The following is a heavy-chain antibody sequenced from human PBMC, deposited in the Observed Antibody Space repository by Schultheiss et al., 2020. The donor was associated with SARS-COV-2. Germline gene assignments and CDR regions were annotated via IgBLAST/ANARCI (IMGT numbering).Heavy chain of an antibody. J-gene: IGHJ4*02. D-gene: IGHD6-6*01. CDR1: GFTFSSYA. CDR2: ISGSGGST. V-gene: IGHV3-23*01. CDR3: PRDRGGPFGRSSPDY. Sequence: GGSLRLSCAASGFTFSSYAMSWVRQAPGKGLEWVSAISGSGGSTYYADSVKGRFAISRDNSKNTLYLQMNSLRADDTAVYYCPRDRGGPFGRSSPDYWGQGTLVTVSS.